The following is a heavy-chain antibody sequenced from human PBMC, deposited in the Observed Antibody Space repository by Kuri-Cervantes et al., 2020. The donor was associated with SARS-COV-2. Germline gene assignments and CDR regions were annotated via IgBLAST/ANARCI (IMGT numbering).Heavy chain of an antibody. V-gene: IGHV4-38-2*02. D-gene: IGHD6-13*01. CDR1: GYSISSGYY. CDR2: IYHSGST. J-gene: IGHJ6*03. Sequence: SETLSLTCTVSGYSISSGYYWGWIRQPPGKGLEWIGSIYHSGSTYYNPSLKSRVTISVDTSKNQISLKLSSVTAADTAVYYCAGALISSSWAYYMDVWGKGTTVTVSS. CDR3: AGALISSSWAYYMDV.